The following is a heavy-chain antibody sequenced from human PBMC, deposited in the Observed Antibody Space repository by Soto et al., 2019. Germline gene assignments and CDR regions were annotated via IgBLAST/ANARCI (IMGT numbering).Heavy chain of an antibody. J-gene: IGHJ4*02. CDR1: GFTLSGYA. Sequence: EVQLVESGGGLVQPGGSLRLSCAASGFTLSGYAMNWVRQAPGKGLEWVAYISSSSANIHYADSVKGRFTISRDNAKNSLYLQMNSLRDKDAAVYYCARDRSYASNLYHHFDYWGQGTLVTVSS. D-gene: IGHD2-2*01. CDR2: ISSSSANI. CDR3: ARDRSYASNLYHHFDY. V-gene: IGHV3-48*02.